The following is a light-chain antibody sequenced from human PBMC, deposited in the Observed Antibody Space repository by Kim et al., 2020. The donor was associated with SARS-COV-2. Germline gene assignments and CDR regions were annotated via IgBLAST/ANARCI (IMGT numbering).Light chain of an antibody. Sequence: EIVLTQSPGTLSLSPGERATLSCRASQSVSGTYLAWYQQKPGHAPRLLIYGASRRAAGVTGRFSGSGSGTDFTLTISRREPEDFAVYYCHQYDSSSPNAFGEGTKVDIK. V-gene: IGKV3-20*01. CDR2: GAS. CDR3: HQYDSSSPNA. J-gene: IGKJ1*01. CDR1: QSVSGTY.